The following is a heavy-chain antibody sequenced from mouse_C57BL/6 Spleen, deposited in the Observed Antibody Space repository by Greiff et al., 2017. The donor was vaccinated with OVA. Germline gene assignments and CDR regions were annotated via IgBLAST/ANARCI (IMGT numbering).Heavy chain of an antibody. CDR2: ISSGGDYI. Sequence: EVKLMESGEGLVKPGGSLKLSCAASGFTFSSYAMSWVRQTPEKRLEWVAYISSGGDYIYYADTVKGRFTISRDNARNTLYLQMSSLKSEDTAMYYCTREAANLGFAYWGQGTLVTVSA. V-gene: IGHV5-9-1*02. CDR1: GFTFSSYA. J-gene: IGHJ3*01. D-gene: IGHD6-1*01. CDR3: TREAANLGFAY.